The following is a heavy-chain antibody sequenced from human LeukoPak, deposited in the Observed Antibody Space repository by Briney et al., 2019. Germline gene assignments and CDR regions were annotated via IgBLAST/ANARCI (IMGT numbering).Heavy chain of an antibody. V-gene: IGHV3-7*05. Sequence: GGSLRLSCAASGFTFSSYWMSWVRQAPGKGLEWVANIMQDGSEKDYVDSVKGRFTISRDNAKNSLYLQMNSLRAEDTAIYYCASRIAAAARFDYWGQGTLVTVSS. D-gene: IGHD6-13*01. CDR2: IMQDGSEK. CDR1: GFTFSSYW. J-gene: IGHJ4*02. CDR3: ASRIAAAARFDY.